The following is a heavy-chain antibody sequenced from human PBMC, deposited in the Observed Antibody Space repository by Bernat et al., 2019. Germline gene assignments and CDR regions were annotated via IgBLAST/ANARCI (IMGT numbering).Heavy chain of an antibody. J-gene: IGHJ6*02. Sequence: EVQLLESGGGLVQPGGSLRLSCAASGFTLSTYAMSWVRQAPGKGLEWVSAISCSGTSTYYADSVKGRFTISRDNSNNTVYLQMNSLRAEDTAVFYCAREGQLSYYYSGMDVWGQGTTVTVSS. CDR1: GFTLSTYA. D-gene: IGHD6-13*01. V-gene: IGHV3-23*01. CDR2: ISCSGTST. CDR3: AREGQLSYYYSGMDV.